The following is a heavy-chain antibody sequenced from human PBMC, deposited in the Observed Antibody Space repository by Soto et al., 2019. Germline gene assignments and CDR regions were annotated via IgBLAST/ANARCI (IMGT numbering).Heavy chain of an antibody. J-gene: IGHJ3*02. D-gene: IGHD6-25*01. CDR1: GFTFSDYY. CDR3: ATNEERRPVDAFDI. V-gene: IGHV3-11*01. Sequence: GGSLRLSCAASGFTFSDYYMSWIRQAPGKGLEWVSYISSSGSTIYYADSVKGRFTISRDNAKNSLYLQMNSLRAEDTAVYYCATNEERRPVDAFDIWGPGTMVTVSS. CDR2: ISSSGSTI.